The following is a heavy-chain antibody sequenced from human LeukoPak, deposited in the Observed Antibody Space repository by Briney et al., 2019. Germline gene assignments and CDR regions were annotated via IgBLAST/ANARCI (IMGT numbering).Heavy chain of an antibody. Sequence: GGSLRLSCASSVFTFSSYAMSCVRQAAGKGLEWVSTVSGGGGTTYYANSVKGRFTISRDNSKNTLFLQMNSLRAEDTAIYYCAKDMGYCSSATCYGLDYWGQGTLVTVSS. J-gene: IGHJ4*02. CDR1: VFTFSSYA. CDR3: AKDMGYCSSATCYGLDY. V-gene: IGHV3-23*01. CDR2: VSGGGGTT. D-gene: IGHD2-2*01.